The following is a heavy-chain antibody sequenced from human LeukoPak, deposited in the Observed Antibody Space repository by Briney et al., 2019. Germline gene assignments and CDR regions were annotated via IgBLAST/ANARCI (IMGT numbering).Heavy chain of an antibody. CDR2: IYYSGST. CDR1: GGSISSSSYY. V-gene: IGHV4-39*07. D-gene: IGHD6-19*01. CDR3: ARVDSSGWYGLFDY. J-gene: IGHJ4*02. Sequence: SETLSLTCTVSGGSISSSSYYWGWIRQPPGKGLEWIGSIYYSGSTYYNPSLKSRVTISVDKSKNQFSLKLSSVTAADTAVYYCARVDSSGWYGLFDYWGQGTLVTVSS.